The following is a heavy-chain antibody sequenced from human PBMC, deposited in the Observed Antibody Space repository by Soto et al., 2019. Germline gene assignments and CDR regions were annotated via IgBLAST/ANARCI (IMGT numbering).Heavy chain of an antibody. D-gene: IGHD6-13*01. V-gene: IGHV4-34*01. J-gene: IGHJ5*02. CDR2: FNHSAST. Sequence: PSETLSLTCAVYGGCFSVCYCSWIRQPPGKGLEWIGEFNHSASTSYNPSLKSRVTISVDTSKNQFSLKVTSVTAAATAVYSCARGPRDNISLFKYDRFDPWGQGTLVTVSS. CDR1: GGCFSVCY. CDR3: ARGPRDNISLFKYDRFDP.